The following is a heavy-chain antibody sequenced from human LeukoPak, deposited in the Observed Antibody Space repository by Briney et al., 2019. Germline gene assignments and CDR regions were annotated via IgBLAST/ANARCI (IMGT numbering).Heavy chain of an antibody. D-gene: IGHD3-16*01. CDR1: GGTFSSYA. CDR3: AREGGTAPFDY. CDR2: IIPILGIA. Sequence: SVKVSCKAPGGTFSSYAISWVRQAPGQGLEWMGRIIPILGIANYAQKFQGRVTITADKSTSTAYMELSSLRSEDTAVYYRAREGGTAPFDYWGQGTLVTVPS. J-gene: IGHJ4*02. V-gene: IGHV1-69*04.